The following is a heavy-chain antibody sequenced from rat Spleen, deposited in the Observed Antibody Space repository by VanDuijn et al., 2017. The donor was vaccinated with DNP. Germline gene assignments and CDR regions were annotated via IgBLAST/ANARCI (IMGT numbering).Heavy chain of an antibody. CDR3: ARVQLGYYAMDA. CDR2: ISTGGGNT. D-gene: IGHD5-1*01. J-gene: IGHJ4*01. V-gene: IGHV5S11*01. CDR1: GFTFSNYY. Sequence: EVQLVESGGGLVQPGRSMKLSCAASGFTFSNYYMAWVRQAPTKGLEWVASISTGGGNTYYRDSVKGRFTISRDYAKRTLYLQMDSLRSEETATYYCARVQLGYYAMDAWGQGTSVTVSS.